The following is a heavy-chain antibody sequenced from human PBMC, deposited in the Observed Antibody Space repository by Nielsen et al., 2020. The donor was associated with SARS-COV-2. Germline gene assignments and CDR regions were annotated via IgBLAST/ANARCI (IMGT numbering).Heavy chain of an antibody. Sequence: GGSLRLSCAAAGFTFSSYAMHWVRQAPGKGLEWVAVISYDGSFKYYADSVKGRFTISRDNSKYTLYLQMNSLRPEDTALYYCAREDRTNWYGVDYWGQGTLVTVSS. D-gene: IGHD6-13*01. J-gene: IGHJ4*02. CDR1: GFTFSSYA. V-gene: IGHV3-30*04. CDR3: AREDRTNWYGVDY. CDR2: ISYDGSFK.